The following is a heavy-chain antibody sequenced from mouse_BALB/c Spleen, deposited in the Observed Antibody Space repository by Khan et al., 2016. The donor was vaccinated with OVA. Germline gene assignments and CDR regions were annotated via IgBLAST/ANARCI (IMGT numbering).Heavy chain of an antibody. CDR2: ISTGGTYT. J-gene: IGHJ3*01. D-gene: IGHD1-1*01. CDR1: GFTFSTYG. V-gene: IGHV5-6*01. Sequence: EVQLVESGGDLVKPGGSLKLSCAASGFTFSTYGMSWVRQTPEKRLEWVATISTGGTYTYYPDSVKGRFTISRDNSKNTLYLQLSRLNSEDTAIYDCSRLDYCYNSEGFAYWGQGTLVTVSA. CDR3: SRLDYCYNSEGFAY.